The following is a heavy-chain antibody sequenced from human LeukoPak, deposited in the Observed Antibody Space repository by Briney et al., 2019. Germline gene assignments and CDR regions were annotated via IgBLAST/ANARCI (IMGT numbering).Heavy chain of an antibody. Sequence: GGSLRLSCAASGFTFSSYSMNWVRQAPGKGLEWVSSISSSSSYIYYADSVKGRFTISRDNAKNSLYLQMNSLRAEDTAVYYCAVGDVLLWFGELDPWGQGTLVTVSS. CDR3: AVGDVLLWFGELDP. D-gene: IGHD3-10*01. V-gene: IGHV3-21*01. J-gene: IGHJ5*02. CDR1: GFTFSSYS. CDR2: ISSSSSYI.